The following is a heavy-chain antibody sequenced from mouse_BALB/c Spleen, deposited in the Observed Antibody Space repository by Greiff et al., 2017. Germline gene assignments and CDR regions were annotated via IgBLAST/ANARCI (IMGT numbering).Heavy chain of an antibody. Sequence: EVQLQQSGTVLARPGASVKMSCKASGYTFTSYWMHWVKQRPGQGLEWIGAIYPGNSDTSYNQKFKGKAKLTAVTSTSTAYMELSSLTNEDSAVYYCTRGDYYGSSPLIGYAMDYWGQGTSVTVSS. J-gene: IGHJ4*01. D-gene: IGHD1-1*01. CDR1: GYTFTSYW. V-gene: IGHV1-5*01. CDR3: TRGDYYGSSPLIGYAMDY. CDR2: IYPGNSDT.